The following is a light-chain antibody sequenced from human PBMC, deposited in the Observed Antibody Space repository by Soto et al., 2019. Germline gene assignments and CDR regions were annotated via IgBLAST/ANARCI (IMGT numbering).Light chain of an antibody. CDR1: QSLVYSDGNTY. V-gene: IGKV2-30*01. CDR2: KVS. J-gene: IGKJ2*01. Sequence: DVVMTQSPLSLAVTLGQPASISCRSSQSLVYSDGNTYLNWLHQRPGQSPRRLISKVSNRDSGVPDRFSGSGSGTDFTLKISRVEAEDVGVYYCMQGTHWLYTFGQGTKLEIK. CDR3: MQGTHWLYT.